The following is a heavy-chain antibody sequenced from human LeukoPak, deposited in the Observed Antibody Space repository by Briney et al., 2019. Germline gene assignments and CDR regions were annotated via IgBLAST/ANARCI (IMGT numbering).Heavy chain of an antibody. CDR2: ISCSGGST. Sequence: TGGSLRLSCAASGFTFSSYAMSWVRQAPGKGLEWVSAISCSGGSTYYADSVKGRFTISRDNSKNTLYLQMNSLRAEDTAVYYCAKAGGSSWYYFDYWGQGTLVTVSS. J-gene: IGHJ4*02. D-gene: IGHD6-13*01. CDR1: GFTFSSYA. CDR3: AKAGGSSWYYFDY. V-gene: IGHV3-23*01.